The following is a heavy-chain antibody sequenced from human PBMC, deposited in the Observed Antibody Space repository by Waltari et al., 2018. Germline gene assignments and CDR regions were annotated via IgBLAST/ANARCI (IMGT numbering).Heavy chain of an antibody. J-gene: IGHJ4*02. D-gene: IGHD2-8*01. CDR2: IYSGGRT. CDR3: ARHRYEKWFDY. V-gene: IGHV3-53*01. Sequence: EVQLVESGGGLIQPGGSLRLSCAGYGLIVSNNYMSWVRQAPGKGLEWVSVIYSGGRTYYADSVKGRFTISRDNSKNTLYLQMNSLRAEDTAIYYCARHRYEKWFDYWGQGTLVTVSS. CDR1: GLIVSNNY.